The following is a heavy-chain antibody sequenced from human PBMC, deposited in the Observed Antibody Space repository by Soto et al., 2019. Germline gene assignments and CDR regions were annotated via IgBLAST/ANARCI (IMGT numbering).Heavy chain of an antibody. CDR3: ARDGRKLDLPPSAAWNY. Sequence: EVQLVESGGGLVQPGGSLRLFCAASGFTFSSYSMNWVRQAPGKGLEWVSYISSSSSTIYYAASVKGRFTISRDNAKNSLYLQMNSLRAEDTAVYYCARDGRKLDLPPSAAWNYCCQGTLVTVSS. CDR1: GFTFSSYS. V-gene: IGHV3-48*01. D-gene: IGHD6-13*01. J-gene: IGHJ4*02. CDR2: ISSSSSTI.